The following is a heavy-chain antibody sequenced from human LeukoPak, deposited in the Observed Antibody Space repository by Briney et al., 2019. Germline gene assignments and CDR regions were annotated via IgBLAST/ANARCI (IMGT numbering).Heavy chain of an antibody. CDR1: GCTISSNSYY. Sequence: PSETLSLTCTVSGCTISSNSYYWVWIRQPPGKGLECIGSIYYSGSTYYTPSVKSRVTRSVETSKNQFSLKLSSVTAADKAVYYCATSAYDSRGYYPFDYWGQGTLVTVSS. CDR3: ATSAYDSRGYYPFDY. J-gene: IGHJ4*02. D-gene: IGHD3-22*01. CDR2: IYYSGST. V-gene: IGHV4-39*01.